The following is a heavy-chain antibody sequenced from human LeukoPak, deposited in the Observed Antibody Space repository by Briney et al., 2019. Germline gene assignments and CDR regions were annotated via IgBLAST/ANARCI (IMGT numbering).Heavy chain of an antibody. D-gene: IGHD3-22*01. CDR2: ISGSGGST. Sequence: GGSLRLSCAASGFTFSSYAMSWVRQAPGKGLEWVSAISGSGGSTYYADSVKGRFTTSRDNSKNTVYLQMNSLRAEDTAVYYCAKGPFSSRGYKGYDSWGQGTLVTVSS. V-gene: IGHV3-23*01. CDR3: AKGPFSSRGYKGYDS. CDR1: GFTFSSYA. J-gene: IGHJ4*02.